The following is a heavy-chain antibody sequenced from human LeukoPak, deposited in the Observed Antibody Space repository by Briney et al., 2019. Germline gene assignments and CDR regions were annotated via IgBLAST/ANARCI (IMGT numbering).Heavy chain of an antibody. J-gene: IGHJ4*02. CDR3: ARGGDSGYTSIGLK. CDR2: ITSSGSII. Sequence: KSGGSLRLSCAASGFSFSDYYMSWIRQAPGKGLEWLSYITSSGSIISYADSVKGRFTISRDNAKNSLYLQMNSLRAEDTAVYYCARGGDSGYTSIGLKWGQGTLVTVSS. D-gene: IGHD6-6*01. CDR1: GFSFSDYY. V-gene: IGHV3-11*01.